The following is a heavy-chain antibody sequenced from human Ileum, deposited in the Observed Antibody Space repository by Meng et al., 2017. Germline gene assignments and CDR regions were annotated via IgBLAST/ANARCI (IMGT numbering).Heavy chain of an antibody. V-gene: IGHV3-7*01. CDR1: GFNFSCYW. D-gene: IGHD1-14*01. CDR3: TRDPGFGAFDI. CDR2: IIPDGYDT. Sequence: GESLKTSCKASGFNFSCYWMSGVRQAPGKGLEWVAIIIPDGYDTWYVDSLKGRFTISRDNAKNSLYLQMNSLRAEDTALYYCTRDPGFGAFDIWGQGTMVTVSS. J-gene: IGHJ3*02.